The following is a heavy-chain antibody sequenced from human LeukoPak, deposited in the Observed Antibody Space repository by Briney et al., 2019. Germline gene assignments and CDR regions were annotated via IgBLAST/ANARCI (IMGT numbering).Heavy chain of an antibody. D-gene: IGHD3-10*01. V-gene: IGHV3-11*01. J-gene: IGHJ4*02. CDR1: GFTFSDYY. CDR2: ISSSGSTI. CDR3: ASADVLLWFGESERGATRDY. Sequence: GGSLRLSCAAPGFTFSDYYMSWIRQAPGKGLEWVSYISSSGSTIYYADSVKGRFTISRDNAKNSLYLQMNSLRAEDTAVYYCASADVLLWFGESERGATRDYWGQGTLVTVSS.